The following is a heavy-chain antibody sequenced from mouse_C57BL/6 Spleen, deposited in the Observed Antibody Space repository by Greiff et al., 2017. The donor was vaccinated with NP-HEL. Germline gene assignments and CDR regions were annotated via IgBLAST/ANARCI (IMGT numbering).Heavy chain of an antibody. CDR2: IHPNSGST. CDR1: GYTFTSYW. Sequence: VQLQQPGAELVKPGASVKLSCKASGYTFTSYWMHWVKQRPGQGLEWIGMIHPNSGSTNYNEKFKSKATMTVDKSSSTAYMQLSSLTSDDSAVYYCAYCSSPHWYFDVWGTGTTVTVSS. CDR3: AYCSSPHWYFDV. V-gene: IGHV1-64*01. J-gene: IGHJ1*03. D-gene: IGHD1-1*01.